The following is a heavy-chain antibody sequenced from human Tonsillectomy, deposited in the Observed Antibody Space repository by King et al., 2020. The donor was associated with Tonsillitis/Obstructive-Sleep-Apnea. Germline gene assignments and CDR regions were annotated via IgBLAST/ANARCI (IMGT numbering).Heavy chain of an antibody. V-gene: IGHV3-30*18. Sequence: QLVQSGGGVVQPGRSLRLSCAASGFTFSSYGMHWVRQAPGKGLEWVAVISYDGSNKYYADSVKGRFTISRDNSKNTLYLQMNSLRAEDTAVYYCAKDGWKQLLTYMDVWGKGTTVTVSS. J-gene: IGHJ6*03. CDR3: AKDGWKQLLTYMDV. CDR2: ISYDGSNK. CDR1: GFTFSSYG. D-gene: IGHD5-18*01.